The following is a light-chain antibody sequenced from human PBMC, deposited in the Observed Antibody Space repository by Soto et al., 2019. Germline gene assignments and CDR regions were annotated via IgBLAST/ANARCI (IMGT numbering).Light chain of an antibody. V-gene: IGLV2-14*02. Sequence: QSALTQPASVSGSPGQSITISCTGTSSDVGSYNLVSWYQQHPGKAPKLMIYEGSKRPSGVSNRFSGSKSGNTASLAISGLRSEDEADYYCSTWDDSLKGRVFGGGTKVTVL. CDR2: EGS. CDR3: STWDDSLKGRV. CDR1: SSDVGSYNL. J-gene: IGLJ3*02.